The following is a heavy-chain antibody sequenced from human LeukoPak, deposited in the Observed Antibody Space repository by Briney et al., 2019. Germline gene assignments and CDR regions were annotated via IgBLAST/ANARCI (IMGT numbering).Heavy chain of an antibody. CDR3: ARRAGAYSHPYDY. CDR1: GFTFSSYG. V-gene: IGHV3-30*02. Sequence: PGGSLRLSCAASGFTFSSYGMHWVRQAPGKGLEWVTFIRCDGSKKYYADSVKGRFTISRDNSKNTLYLQMNSLRAEDTAVYYCARRAGAYSHPYDYWGQGTLVTVSS. D-gene: IGHD4/OR15-4a*01. J-gene: IGHJ4*02. CDR2: IRCDGSKK.